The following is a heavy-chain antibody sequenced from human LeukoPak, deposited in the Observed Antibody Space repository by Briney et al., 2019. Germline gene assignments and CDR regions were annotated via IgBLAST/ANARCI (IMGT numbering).Heavy chain of an antibody. Sequence: ASVKVSCKASGYTFTMYHIHWVRQAPGQGLEWMGIIKADGVTTLYAQKFQGRVTVTRDTSTRTVYLELSSLRSDDTAVYQCAREGPNTYYFDSWGQGTLVTVSS. D-gene: IGHD2-21*01. CDR3: AREGPNTYYFDS. V-gene: IGHV1-46*01. CDR1: GYTFTMYH. CDR2: IKADGVTT. J-gene: IGHJ4*02.